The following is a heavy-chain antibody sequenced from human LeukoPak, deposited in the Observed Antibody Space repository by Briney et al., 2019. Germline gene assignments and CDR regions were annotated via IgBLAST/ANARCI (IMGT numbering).Heavy chain of an antibody. CDR1: GFTFDDYA. Sequence: GGSLRLSCAASGFTFDDYAMHWVRQAPGKGLEWVSGISWNSGSKGYADSVKGRFTISGDNAKNSLYLQMNSLRAEDTALYYCAKDKSSSWYEGFDYWGQGTLVTVSS. CDR3: AKDKSSSWYEGFDY. V-gene: IGHV3-9*01. D-gene: IGHD6-13*01. J-gene: IGHJ4*02. CDR2: ISWNSGSK.